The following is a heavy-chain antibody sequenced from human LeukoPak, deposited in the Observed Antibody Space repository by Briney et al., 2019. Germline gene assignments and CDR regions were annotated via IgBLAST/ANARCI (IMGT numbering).Heavy chain of an antibody. Sequence: PSETLSLTCAVYGGSFSGYYWSWIRQPPGKGLEWIGEINHSGSTNYNPSLKSRVTISVDTSKNQFSLKLSSVTAADTAVYYCARLGSSGFDYYYGMDVWGQGTTVTVSS. V-gene: IGHV4-34*01. CDR3: ARLGSSGFDYYYGMDV. CDR1: GGSFSGYY. CDR2: INHSGST. J-gene: IGHJ6*02. D-gene: IGHD6-19*01.